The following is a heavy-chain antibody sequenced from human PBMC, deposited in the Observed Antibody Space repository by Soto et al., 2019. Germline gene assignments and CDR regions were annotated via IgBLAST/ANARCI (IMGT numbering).Heavy chain of an antibody. CDR3: AKPLSVDSSGCYISRDYSYYGMDV. CDR2: SSGSGGST. CDR1: GFTFSSYA. Sequence: GGSLRLSCAASGFTFSSYAMSWGRQAPGKGLEGGSASSGSGGSTYYADSVKGRFTISRDNSKNTLYLQMNSLRAEDTAVYYCAKPLSVDSSGCYISRDYSYYGMDVWGQGTTVTVSS. J-gene: IGHJ6*02. D-gene: IGHD6-19*01. V-gene: IGHV3-23*01.